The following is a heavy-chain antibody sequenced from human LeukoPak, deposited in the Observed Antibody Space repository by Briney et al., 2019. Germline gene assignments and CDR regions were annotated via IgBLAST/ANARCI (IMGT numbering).Heavy chain of an antibody. CDR3: ARRAYTYGPLD. CDR2: IYYSGST. D-gene: IGHD5-18*01. V-gene: IGHV4-39*01. J-gene: IGHJ4*02. CDR1: GDSISSSNYY. Sequence: SETLSLTCTVSGDSISSSNYYWGWIRQPPGKGLEWIGSIYYSGSTYYNASLKSRVTISVDTSKKQFSLTLTSVTAADTAVYYCARRAYTYGPLDWGQGTLVSVSS.